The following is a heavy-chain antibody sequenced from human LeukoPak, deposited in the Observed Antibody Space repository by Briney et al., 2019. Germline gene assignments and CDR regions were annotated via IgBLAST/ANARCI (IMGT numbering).Heavy chain of an antibody. CDR3: TTHRGYSSSPTFDY. Sequence: GGSLRLSCATSGFIFNNARMSWVRQAPGKGLEWVGRIETKTAGETTDYATPVKGRFTISRDDSKNTLYLQMNSLKTEDTAVYYCTTHRGYSSSPTFDYWGQGTLVTVS. J-gene: IGHJ4*02. CDR1: GFIFNNAR. D-gene: IGHD6-13*01. CDR2: IETKTAGETT. V-gene: IGHV3-15*04.